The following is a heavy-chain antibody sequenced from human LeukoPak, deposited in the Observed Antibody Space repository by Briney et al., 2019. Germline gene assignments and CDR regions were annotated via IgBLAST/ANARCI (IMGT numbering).Heavy chain of an antibody. D-gene: IGHD5-18*01. CDR2: ISWNSGSI. Sequence: GGSLRLSCAASGFTFDDYAMHWVRQAPGKGLEWVSGISWNSGSIGCADSVKGRFTISRDNAKNSLYLQMNSLRAEDTALYYCAKAYSYGYFGPWFDPWGQGTLVTVSS. CDR3: AKAYSYGYFGPWFDP. CDR1: GFTFDDYA. V-gene: IGHV3-9*01. J-gene: IGHJ5*02.